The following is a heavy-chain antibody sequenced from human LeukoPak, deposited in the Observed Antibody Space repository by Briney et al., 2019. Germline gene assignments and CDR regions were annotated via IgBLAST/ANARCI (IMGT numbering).Heavy chain of an antibody. V-gene: IGHV3-74*03. CDR2: IDTDGSTT. J-gene: IGHJ5*02. D-gene: IGHD3-22*01. CDR3: ARDYSDSSIYYPDNWFDP. Sequence: PGGSLRLSCAASGFTFSRYWMHWVRQAPGKGLVGVSRIDTDGSTTTYADSVKGRFTISRDNAKNTLYLQMNSLRAEDTAVYFCARDYSDSSIYYPDNWFDPWGQGTLVTVSS. CDR1: GFTFSRYW.